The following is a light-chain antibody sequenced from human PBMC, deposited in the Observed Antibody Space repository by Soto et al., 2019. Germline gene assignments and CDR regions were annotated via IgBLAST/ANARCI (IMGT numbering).Light chain of an antibody. CDR3: SSYTRGDTWV. J-gene: IGLJ3*02. V-gene: IGLV2-14*01. CDR1: SSDLGGYNY. CDR2: EVS. Sequence: QSVLTQPASVSGSPGQSITISCTGTSSDLGGYNYVSWYQQHPDRAPKLMIYEVSNRPSGVSNRFSGSRSGNTASLTISGLQAEDEADYYCSSYTRGDTWVFGGGTKLTVL.